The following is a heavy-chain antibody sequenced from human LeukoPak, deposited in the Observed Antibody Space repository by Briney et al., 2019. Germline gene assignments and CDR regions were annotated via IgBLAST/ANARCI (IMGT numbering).Heavy chain of an antibody. CDR2: IITNSGAT. Sequence: GASVKVSCKASGYTFSAYYMHWVRPAPGQGLEWMGWIITNSGATNYAQKLQGRVTMTRDTSISTAYMELSSLRSDDTAVYYCARGGRDHGFDYWGQGTLVTVYS. CDR3: ARGGRDHGFDY. CDR1: GYTFSAYY. V-gene: IGHV1-2*02. J-gene: IGHJ4*02. D-gene: IGHD1-14*01.